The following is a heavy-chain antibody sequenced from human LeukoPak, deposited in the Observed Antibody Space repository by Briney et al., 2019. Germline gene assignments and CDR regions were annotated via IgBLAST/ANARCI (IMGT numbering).Heavy chain of an antibody. D-gene: IGHD2/OR15-2a*01. CDR1: GYTFTSYD. J-gene: IGHJ6*03. CDR2: MNPNSGNT. CDR3: ARWGRSMQYTYYMDV. Sequence: GASVTVSCKASGYTFTSYDINWVRQAPGQGLEWMGWMNPNSGNTGYAQKFQGRVTMTRNTSISTAYMELSSLRSEDTAVYYCARWGRSMQYTYYMDVWGKGTTVTVSS. V-gene: IGHV1-8*01.